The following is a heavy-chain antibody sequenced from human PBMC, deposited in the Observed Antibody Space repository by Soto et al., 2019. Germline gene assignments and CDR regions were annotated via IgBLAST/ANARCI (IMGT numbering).Heavy chain of an antibody. V-gene: IGHV3-30*18. Sequence: AGGSLRLSCAASGFTFSSYGMHWVRQAPGKGLEWVAIISYDGSNKYYADSVKGRFTISRDNSKNTLYLQMNSLRAEDTAVYYCAKEYTSGRYYFGYWGQGTLVTVSS. J-gene: IGHJ4*02. CDR2: ISYDGSNK. CDR1: GFTFSSYG. CDR3: AKEYTSGRYYFGY. D-gene: IGHD6-19*01.